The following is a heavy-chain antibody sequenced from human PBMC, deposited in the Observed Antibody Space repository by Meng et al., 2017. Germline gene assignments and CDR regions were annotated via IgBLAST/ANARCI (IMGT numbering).Heavy chain of an antibody. V-gene: IGHV3-23*01. CDR2: ISGSGGST. J-gene: IGHJ6*02. Sequence: GESLKISCAASGFTFSSYAMSWVRQAPGKGLEWVSAISGSGGSTYYADPVKGRFTISRDNSKNTLYLQMKSRRAADTAVYYCARDKYYYDSSGPNYYYYGMDVWGQGTTVTVSS. CDR3: ARDKYYYDSSGPNYYYYGMDV. CDR1: GFTFSSYA. D-gene: IGHD3-22*01.